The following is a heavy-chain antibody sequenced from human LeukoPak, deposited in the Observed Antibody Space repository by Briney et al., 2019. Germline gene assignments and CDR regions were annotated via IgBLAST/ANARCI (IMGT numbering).Heavy chain of an antibody. D-gene: IGHD3-3*01. V-gene: IGHV4-34*01. CDR2: INHSGST. CDR1: GGSFSGYY. Sequence: SETLSLTCAVYGGSFSGYYWSWIRQPPGKGLEWIGEINHSGSTNYNPSLKSRVTISVDTSKKQFSLKLSSVTAADTAVYYCARGRGDYDFWSGYPRFFDYWGQGTLVTVSS. CDR3: ARGRGDYDFWSGYPRFFDY. J-gene: IGHJ4*02.